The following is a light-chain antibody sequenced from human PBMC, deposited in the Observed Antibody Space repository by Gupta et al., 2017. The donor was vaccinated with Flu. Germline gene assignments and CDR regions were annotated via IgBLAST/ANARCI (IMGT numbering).Light chain of an antibody. CDR3: RQYSSPPLT. CDR2: GAS. CDR1: QSVTNSF. V-gene: IGKV3-20*01. Sequence: EIVLTQSPGTLSLSPGERATLSCRASQSVTNSFLAWYQQKPGQAPRLLIYGASSRATGIPDRFGGSGSGTDFTLTISRLEPGDFAVYYSRQYSSPPLTFGGGTKVEIK. J-gene: IGKJ4*01.